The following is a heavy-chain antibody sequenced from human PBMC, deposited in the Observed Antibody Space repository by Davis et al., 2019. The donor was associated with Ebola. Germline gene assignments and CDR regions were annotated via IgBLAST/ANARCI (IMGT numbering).Heavy chain of an antibody. CDR1: GYTFTSYA. J-gene: IGHJ5*02. CDR2: INTNTGNP. D-gene: IGHD2-2*01. CDR3: ARSVPVPPIVVVPAATLWGYFDP. Sequence: ASVKVSCKASGYTFTSYAMNWVRQAPGQGLEWMGWINTNTGNPTYAQGFTGRFVFSLDTSVSTAYLQISSLKAEDTAVYYCARSVPVPPIVVVPAATLWGYFDPWGQGTLVTVSS. V-gene: IGHV7-4-1*02.